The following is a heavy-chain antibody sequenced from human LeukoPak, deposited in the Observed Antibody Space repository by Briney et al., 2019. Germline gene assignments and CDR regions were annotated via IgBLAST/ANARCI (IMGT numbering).Heavy chain of an antibody. D-gene: IGHD1-26*01. V-gene: IGHV1-2*02. CDR3: AREGSGSYYPGEYYYYYMDV. CDR2: INPNSGGT. J-gene: IGHJ6*03. CDR1: GYTFTGYY. Sequence: ASVKVSCKASGYTFTGYYMHWVRQAPGQGLEWMGWINPNSGGTNYAQKFQGRVTMTTDTSTSTAYMELRSLRSDDTAVYYCAREGSGSYYPGEYYYYYMDVWGKGTTVTISS.